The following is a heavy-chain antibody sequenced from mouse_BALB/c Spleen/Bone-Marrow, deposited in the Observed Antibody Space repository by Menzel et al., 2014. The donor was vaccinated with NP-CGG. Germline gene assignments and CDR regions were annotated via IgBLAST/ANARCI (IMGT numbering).Heavy chain of an antibody. Sequence: VQLQQSGAELARPGASVKMSCKASGYTFTSYTMHWVEQRPGQGLEWIGYINPSSGYTNYNQKFKDKATLTADKSSSTAYMQLSSLTSEDSAVYYCARSNGNYVLAYWGQGTLVTVSA. CDR3: ARSNGNYVLAY. D-gene: IGHD2-1*01. V-gene: IGHV1-4*01. CDR2: INPSSGYT. CDR1: GYTFTSYT. J-gene: IGHJ3*01.